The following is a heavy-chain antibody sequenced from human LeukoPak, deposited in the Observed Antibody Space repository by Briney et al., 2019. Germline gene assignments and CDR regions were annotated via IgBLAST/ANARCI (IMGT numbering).Heavy chain of an antibody. CDR2: ISSSGSTI. CDR3: ARDLDWNDVLDY. J-gene: IGHJ4*02. CDR1: GFTFSDYY. Sequence: GGSLRLSCAVSGFTFSDYYMSWIRQAPGKGLEWVSYISSSGSTIYYADSVKGRFTISRDNAKNSLYLQMNSLRAEDTAVYYCARDLDWNDVLDYWGQGTLVTVSS. D-gene: IGHD1-1*01. V-gene: IGHV3-11*01.